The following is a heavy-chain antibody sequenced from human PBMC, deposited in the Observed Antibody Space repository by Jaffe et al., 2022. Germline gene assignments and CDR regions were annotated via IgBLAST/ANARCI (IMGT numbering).Heavy chain of an antibody. CDR1: GFTFSSYA. CDR2: ISGSGGST. J-gene: IGHJ3*02. V-gene: IGHV3-23*01. D-gene: IGHD4-4*01. CDR3: AKYLDDYSNSKDAFDI. Sequence: EVQLLESGGGLVQPGGSLRLSCAASGFTFSSYAMSWVRQAPGKGLEWVSAISGSGGSTYYADSVKGRFTISRDNSKNTLYLQMNSLRAEDTAVYYCAKYLDDYSNSKDAFDIWGQGTMVTVSS.